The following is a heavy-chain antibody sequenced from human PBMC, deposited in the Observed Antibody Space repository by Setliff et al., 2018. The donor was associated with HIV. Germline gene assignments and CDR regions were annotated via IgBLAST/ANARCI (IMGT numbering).Heavy chain of an antibody. CDR3: ARLDTIMLYTDC. CDR2: IYYSGST. CDR1: GGSLTNYY. Sequence: SETLSLTCAVYGGSLTNYYWSWIRQPPGKGLEWIGYIYYSGSTNYNPSLKSRVTISVDTSKNQFSLKLSSVTAADTAVYYCARLDTIMLYTDCWGQGTLVTVSS. D-gene: IGHD3-16*01. J-gene: IGHJ4*02. V-gene: IGHV4-59*01.